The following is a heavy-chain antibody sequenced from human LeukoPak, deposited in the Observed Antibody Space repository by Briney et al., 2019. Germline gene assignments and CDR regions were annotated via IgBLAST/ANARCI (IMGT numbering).Heavy chain of an antibody. CDR2: INTDGSGS. CDR1: GFTFRTYW. V-gene: IGHV3-74*01. CDR3: ARAKPGGNWFDP. J-gene: IGHJ5*02. Sequence: GGSLRLSCAASGFTFRTYWMHWVRQAPGKGLLWVSRINTDGSGSIYADSVKGRFTISRDNANNTLYLQMNSLRAEDTALYYCARAKPGGNWFDPWGQGTLVTVSS. D-gene: IGHD3-16*01.